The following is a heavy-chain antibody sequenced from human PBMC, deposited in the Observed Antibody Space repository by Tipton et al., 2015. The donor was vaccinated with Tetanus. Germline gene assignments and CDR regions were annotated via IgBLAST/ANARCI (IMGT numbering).Heavy chain of an antibody. V-gene: IGHV3-30*18. Sequence: SLRLSCVPSGFTFSSYGMHWVRQAPGKGLEWVAVISFDGSSQHYADSVKGRFTISRDNSKNTLYLQMNSLRAGDTAVYYCAKQGWQGYYYGMDVWGQGTTVTVSS. CDR2: ISFDGSSQ. J-gene: IGHJ6*02. D-gene: IGHD5-24*01. CDR3: AKQGWQGYYYGMDV. CDR1: GFTFSSYG.